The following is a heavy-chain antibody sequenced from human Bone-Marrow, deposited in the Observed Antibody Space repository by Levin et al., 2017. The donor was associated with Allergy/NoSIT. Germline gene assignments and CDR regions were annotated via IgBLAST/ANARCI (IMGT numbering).Heavy chain of an antibody. CDR1: GNTFTELC. J-gene: IGHJ4*02. Sequence: ASVKVSCKVSGNTFTELCMHWVRQAPGKGLEWMGGFDPEDAETIYALSFQGRVTMTEDTSTDTAYMELSSLRSEDTAVYYCATGGGTDYFDFWGQGTLVTVSS. D-gene: IGHD2-15*01. CDR2: FDPEDAET. V-gene: IGHV1-24*01. CDR3: ATGGGTDYFDF.